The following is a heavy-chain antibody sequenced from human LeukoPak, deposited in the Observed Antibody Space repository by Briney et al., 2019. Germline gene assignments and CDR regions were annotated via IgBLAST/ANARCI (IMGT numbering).Heavy chain of an antibody. V-gene: IGHV3-7*01. CDR2: IKHDGSEK. D-gene: IGHD1-26*01. CDR1: GFTFSSYW. Sequence: GGSLRLSCAASGFTFSSYWVSWVRQAPGKGLEWVANIKHDGSEKYYVDSVKGRFTISRDNAKNSLYLQMNSLRAEDTAVYYCARPYSGSYYYFDYWGQGTLVTVSS. CDR3: ARPYSGSYYYFDY. J-gene: IGHJ4*02.